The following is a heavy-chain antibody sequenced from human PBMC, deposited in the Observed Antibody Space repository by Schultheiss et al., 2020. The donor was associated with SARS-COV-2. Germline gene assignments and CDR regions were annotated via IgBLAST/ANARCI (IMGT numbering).Heavy chain of an antibody. V-gene: IGHV3-30-3*01. Sequence: GESLKISCAASGFTFSSYAMHWVRQAPGKGLEWVAVISYDGSNKYYADSVKGRFTISRDNSKNTLYLQMNSLRAEDTAVYYCARDTSDYAGLDAFDIWGQGTMVTVSS. CDR2: ISYDGSNK. J-gene: IGHJ3*02. CDR3: ARDTSDYAGLDAFDI. CDR1: GFTFSSYA. D-gene: IGHD4-17*01.